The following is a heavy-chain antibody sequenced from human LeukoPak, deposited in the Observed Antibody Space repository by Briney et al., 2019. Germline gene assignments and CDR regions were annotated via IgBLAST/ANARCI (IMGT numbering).Heavy chain of an antibody. Sequence: PGGSLRLSCAASGFTFSSYSMNWVRQAPGKGLEWVSSISSSSSYIYYADSVKGRFTISRDNAKNSLHLQMNSLRVEDTAMYHCARLSTSIVKYALDIWGQGTMVTVSS. CDR3: ARLSTSIVKYALDI. V-gene: IGHV3-21*01. J-gene: IGHJ3*02. CDR2: ISSSSSYI. CDR1: GFTFSSYS. D-gene: IGHD3-16*02.